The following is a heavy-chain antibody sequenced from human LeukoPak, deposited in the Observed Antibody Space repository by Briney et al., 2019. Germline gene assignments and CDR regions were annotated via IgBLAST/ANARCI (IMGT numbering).Heavy chain of an antibody. CDR1: GGSFSGYY. J-gene: IGHJ3*02. CDR2: IYYSGST. V-gene: IGHV4-59*01. CDR3: ARRATYDAFDI. Sequence: PSETLSLTSAVYGGSFSGYYWSWIRQPPGKGLEWIGYIYYSGSTNYNPSLKSRVTISVDTSKNQFSLKLGSVTAADTAVYYFARRATYDAFDIWGQGTMVTVSS.